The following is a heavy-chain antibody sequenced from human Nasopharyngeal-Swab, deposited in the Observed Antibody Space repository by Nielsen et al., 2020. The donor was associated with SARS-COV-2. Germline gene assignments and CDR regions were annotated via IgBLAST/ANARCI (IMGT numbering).Heavy chain of an antibody. V-gene: IGHV3-23*01. CDR3: ARGGYCSSTSCDTYYYYGMDV. Sequence: ESLKISCAASGFTFSSYAMSWVRQAPGKGLEWVSAISGSGGSTYYADSVKGRFTISRDNAKNSLYLQMNSLRGEDTAVYYCARGGYCSSTSCDTYYYYGMDVWGQGTTVTVSS. CDR1: GFTFSSYA. D-gene: IGHD2-2*02. J-gene: IGHJ6*02. CDR2: ISGSGGST.